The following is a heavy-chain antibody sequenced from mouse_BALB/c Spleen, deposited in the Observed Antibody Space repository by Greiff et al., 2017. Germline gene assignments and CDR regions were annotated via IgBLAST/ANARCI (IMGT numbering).Heavy chain of an antibody. V-gene: IGHV1S81*02. Sequence: QVQLQQPGAELVKPGASVKLSCTASGFTFTSYWMPWVKQRPGQGLEWIGDINPSNGRTNYNEKFKSKATLTVDKSSSTAYMQLSSLTSEDSAVYYCASFITTDAMDYWGQGTSVTVSS. D-gene: IGHD1-2*01. J-gene: IGHJ4*01. CDR2: INPSNGRT. CDR1: GFTFTSYW. CDR3: ASFITTDAMDY.